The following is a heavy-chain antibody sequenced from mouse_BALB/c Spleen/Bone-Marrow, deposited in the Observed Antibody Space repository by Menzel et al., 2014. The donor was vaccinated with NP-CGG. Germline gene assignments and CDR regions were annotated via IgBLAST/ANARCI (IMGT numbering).Heavy chain of an antibody. V-gene: IGHV7-3*02. J-gene: IGHJ4*01. CDR1: GFTFTDYY. CDR2: IRNKANGYTT. Sequence: EVQLVESGGGLVQPGGSLRLSCTTSGFTFTDYYMSWVRQPPGKALEWLAFIRNKANGYTTEYSASVKGRFTISRDNSQSILHLQMNTLRAEDSATYYCARFPMDYWGQGTSVTVSS. CDR3: ARFPMDY.